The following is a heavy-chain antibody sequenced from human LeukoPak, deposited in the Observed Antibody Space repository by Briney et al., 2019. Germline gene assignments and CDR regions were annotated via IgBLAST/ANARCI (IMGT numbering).Heavy chain of an antibody. V-gene: IGHV3-30*02. J-gene: IGHJ4*02. CDR2: IRYDGSNK. CDR3: AKDPRVCSTISCYTAAAGFDY. Sequence: GGSLRLSCAASGFTFSSYGMHWVRQAPGKGLEWVAFIRYDGSNKYYADSVKGRFTVSRDNSKNTQYLQMNSLRAEDTAVYYCAKDPRVCSTISCYTAAAGFDYWGQGTLVTVSS. CDR1: GFTFSSYG. D-gene: IGHD2-2*02.